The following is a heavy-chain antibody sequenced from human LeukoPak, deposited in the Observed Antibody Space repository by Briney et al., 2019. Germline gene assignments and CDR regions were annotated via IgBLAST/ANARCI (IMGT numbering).Heavy chain of an antibody. Sequence: PSETLSLTCAVYGGSFSGYYWSWIRQPPGKGLEWIGEINHSGRTNYNPSLKSRVTISVDTSKNQFSLKLSSVTAADTAVYYCARALRNYYYYYMDVWSKGTTVTVSS. CDR3: ARALRNYYYYYMDV. CDR1: GGSFSGYY. D-gene: IGHD3-16*01. CDR2: INHSGRT. V-gene: IGHV4-34*01. J-gene: IGHJ6*03.